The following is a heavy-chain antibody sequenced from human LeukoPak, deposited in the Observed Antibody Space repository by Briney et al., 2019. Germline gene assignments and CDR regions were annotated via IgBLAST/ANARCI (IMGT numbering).Heavy chain of an antibody. Sequence: GGSLRLSCAASGFTFSSYAMHWVRQAPGKGLEWVAVISYDGSNKYYADSVKGRFTISRDNSKNTLYLQMNSLRAEDTAVYYCARVPPYWFGKPYLDYWGQGTLVTVSS. CDR1: GFTFSSYA. CDR2: ISYDGSNK. D-gene: IGHD3-10*01. V-gene: IGHV3-30-3*01. CDR3: ARVPPYWFGKPYLDY. J-gene: IGHJ4*02.